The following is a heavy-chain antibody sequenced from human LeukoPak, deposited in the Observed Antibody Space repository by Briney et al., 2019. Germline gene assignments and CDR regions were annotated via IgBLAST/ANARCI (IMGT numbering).Heavy chain of an antibody. J-gene: IGHJ4*02. CDR2: IKQDGSEK. Sequence: PGGSLRLSCAASGFTFSSYWMSWVRQAPGKGLEWVANIKQDGSEKYYVDSVKGRFTISRDNAKNSLYLQMNSLRAEDTAVYYCARDWRSRSGYYPGGFDYWGQGTLVTVSS. CDR1: GFTFSSYW. V-gene: IGHV3-7*01. D-gene: IGHD3-22*01. CDR3: ARDWRSRSGYYPGGFDY.